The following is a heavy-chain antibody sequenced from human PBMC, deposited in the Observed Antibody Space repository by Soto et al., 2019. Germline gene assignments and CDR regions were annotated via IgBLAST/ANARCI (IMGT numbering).Heavy chain of an antibody. CDR1: GGSISSYY. J-gene: IGHJ3*02. D-gene: IGHD3-10*01. CDR2: IYYSGST. V-gene: IGHV4-59*01. CDR3: ARVWGGAFDI. Sequence: SETLSLTCTVSGGSISSYYWSWIRQPPGKGLEWIGYIYYSGSTNYNPSLKSRVTISVDTSKNQFSLKLSTVTAADTAVYYCARVWGGAFDIWGQGTMVTVAS.